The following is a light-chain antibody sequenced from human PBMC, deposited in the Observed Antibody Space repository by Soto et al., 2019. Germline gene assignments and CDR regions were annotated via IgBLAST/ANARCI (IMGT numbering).Light chain of an antibody. V-gene: IGKV3-20*01. CDR1: QSVTSNY. Sequence: EIVLTQSPGTLSLSPGERATLSCRASQSVTSNYLAWYHQKPGQAPRPLIYATSSRATGIPDRFSGSGSGTDFTLTISRLEPEDFAVYYCHQYGSSPPITFGQGTRLEIK. J-gene: IGKJ5*01. CDR3: HQYGSSPPIT. CDR2: ATS.